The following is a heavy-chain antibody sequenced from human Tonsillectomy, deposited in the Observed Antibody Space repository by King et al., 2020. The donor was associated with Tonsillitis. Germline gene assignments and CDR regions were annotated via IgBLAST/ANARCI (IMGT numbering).Heavy chain of an antibody. CDR2: ISGSGAST. V-gene: IGHV3-23*04. J-gene: IGHJ4*02. CDR1: AFTFNIYA. CDR3: AKEADGDFSFGY. D-gene: IGHD4-17*01. Sequence: VQLVESGGGLVQPGGSLRLSCAASAFTFNIYAMTWVRQAPGKGLEWVSTISGSGASTYYSDSVKGRFTISRDNSKNTLYLRMNSLRAEDTAIYYRAKEADGDFSFGYWGQGTLVTVSS.